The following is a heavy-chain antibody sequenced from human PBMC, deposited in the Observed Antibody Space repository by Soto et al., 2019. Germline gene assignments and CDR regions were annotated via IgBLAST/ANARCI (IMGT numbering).Heavy chain of an antibody. CDR3: AKGGGYSYTFDY. CDR2: ISGTGGST. V-gene: IGHV3-23*01. Sequence: EVQLLESGGGLVQHGGSLRLSCAASGFTFRSYAMNWVRQAPGKGLEWVSSISGTGGSTYYADSVKGRFTISRDYSKTTLSLQMNSLRAEETAVYYCAKGGGYSYTFDYWGQGTLVTVSS. D-gene: IGHD5-18*01. CDR1: GFTFRSYA. J-gene: IGHJ4*02.